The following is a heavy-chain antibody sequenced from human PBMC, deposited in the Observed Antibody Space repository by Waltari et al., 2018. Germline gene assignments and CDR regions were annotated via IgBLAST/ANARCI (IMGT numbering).Heavy chain of an antibody. Sequence: QVQLVQSGSELKKPGASVKVSCKASGYTFTSYAMNWVRQAPGQGLEWMGWANTNTGNPTYAQGFTGRFVFSLDTSVSTAYLQISSLKAEDTAVYYCQVPGTIAARPSFDYWGQGTLVTVSS. CDR1: GYTFTSYA. CDR3: QVPGTIAARPSFDY. J-gene: IGHJ4*02. V-gene: IGHV7-4-1*02. CDR2: ANTNTGNP. D-gene: IGHD6-6*01.